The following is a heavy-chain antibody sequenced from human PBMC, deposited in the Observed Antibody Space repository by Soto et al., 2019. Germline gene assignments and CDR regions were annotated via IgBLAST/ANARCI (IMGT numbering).Heavy chain of an antibody. J-gene: IGHJ4*02. CDR2: FYYSGRT. V-gene: IGHV4-59*01. CDR1: GDSISSYY. CDR3: ARSRGGYFDY. D-gene: IGHD3-10*01. Sequence: QVQLQESGPGLVKPSETLSLTCTVSGDSISSYYWCWVRQPPGKVLEWIGYFYYSGRTNYNPSLKSRVTITVDTSKNQFSLKLSSVTAADTAVYYCARSRGGYFDYWGQGTLVTVSS.